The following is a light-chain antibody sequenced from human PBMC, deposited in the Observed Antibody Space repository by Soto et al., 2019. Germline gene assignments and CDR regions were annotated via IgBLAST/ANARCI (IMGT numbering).Light chain of an antibody. V-gene: IGKV1-5*03. J-gene: IGKJ1*01. CDR1: QTISSW. Sequence: DIQMSQSPSTLSGYVGDRVTITCRASQTISSWLAWYQQKPGKAPKLLIYKASTLKSGVPSRFSGSGSGTDFTLTISSLEPEDFAVYYCQQRSNWPRTFGQGTKVDIK. CDR3: QQRSNWPRT. CDR2: KAS.